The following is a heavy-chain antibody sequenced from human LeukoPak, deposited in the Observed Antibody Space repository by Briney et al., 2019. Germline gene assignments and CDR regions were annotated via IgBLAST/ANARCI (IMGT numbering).Heavy chain of an antibody. V-gene: IGHV1-18*01. Sequence: ASVKASCKASGYTFSIYGISWVRQAPGQGLEWMGWISAYNGNANYAQKLQGRVTVTTDTSTSTAYMELSSLRSEDTAVYYCARARGMVVAATFDYWGQGTLVTVSS. D-gene: IGHD2-15*01. CDR1: GYTFSIYG. CDR2: ISAYNGNA. CDR3: ARARGMVVAATFDY. J-gene: IGHJ4*02.